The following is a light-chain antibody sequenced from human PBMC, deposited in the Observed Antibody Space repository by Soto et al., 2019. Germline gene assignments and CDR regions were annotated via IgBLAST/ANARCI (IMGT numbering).Light chain of an antibody. J-gene: IGLJ3*02. V-gene: IGLV2-14*01. CDR3: SSYTSSSTWV. Sequence: QSALTQPASVSGSPGQSITISCTGTSSDVGGYNYVSWYQQHPGKAPQLMIYEVGNRPSGVSNRFSGSKSGNTASLTISGLQAEDEADYYCSSYTSSSTWVFGGGTKVTVL. CDR1: SSDVGGYNY. CDR2: EVG.